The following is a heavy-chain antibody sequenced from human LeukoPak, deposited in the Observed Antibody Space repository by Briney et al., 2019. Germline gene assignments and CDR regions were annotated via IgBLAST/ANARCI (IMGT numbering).Heavy chain of an antibody. CDR3: ARHASSKYRWFDP. D-gene: IGHD6-6*01. CDR2: IYYSGST. Sequence: SETLSLTCTVSGGSISSYYWSWIRQPPGKGLEWIGYIYYSGSTNYNPSLKSRVTISVDTSKNQFSLKLSSVTAADTAVYYCARHASSKYRWFDPWGQGTLVTVSS. CDR1: GGSISSYY. V-gene: IGHV4-59*08. J-gene: IGHJ5*02.